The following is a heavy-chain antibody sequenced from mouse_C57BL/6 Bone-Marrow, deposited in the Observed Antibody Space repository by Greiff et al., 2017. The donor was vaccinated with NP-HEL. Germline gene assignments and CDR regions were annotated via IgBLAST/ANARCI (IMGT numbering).Heavy chain of an antibody. V-gene: IGHV1-81*01. D-gene: IGHD2-1*01. CDR3: ARWPLIYYGNYGVY. CDR1: GYTFTSYG. J-gene: IGHJ3*01. CDR2: IYPRSGNT. Sequence: QVQLQQSGAELARPGASVKLSCKASGYTFTSYGISWVKQRTGQGLEWIGEIYPRSGNTYYNAKFKGKATLTADKSSSTAYMELRSLTSEDSAVYFCARWPLIYYGNYGVYWGQGTLVTVSA.